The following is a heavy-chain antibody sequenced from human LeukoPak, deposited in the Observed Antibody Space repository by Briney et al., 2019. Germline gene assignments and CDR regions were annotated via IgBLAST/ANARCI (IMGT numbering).Heavy chain of an antibody. J-gene: IGHJ6*04. CDR2: ISGSGRST. CDR3: AELGITMIGGV. V-gene: IGHV3-23*01. Sequence: LPGGSLRLSCAASGFTFSSYGMSWVRPAPGKGLEWVSSISGSGRSTYYADSVKGRFTISRDNSKNSLYLQMNSLRAEDTAVYYCAELGITMIGGVWGKGTTVTISS. D-gene: IGHD3-10*02. CDR1: GFTFSSYG.